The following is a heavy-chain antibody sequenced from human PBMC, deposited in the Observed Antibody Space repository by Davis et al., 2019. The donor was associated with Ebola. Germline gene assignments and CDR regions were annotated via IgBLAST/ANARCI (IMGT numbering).Heavy chain of an antibody. CDR1: GFTFSNAW. Sequence: PGGSLRLSCAASGFTFSNAWMNWVRQAPGKGLEWVGRIKSKTDGGTTDYAAPVKGRFTISRDDSKNTLYLQMNSLKTEDTAVYYCTGGNCFSTSCYKNWFDPWGQGTLVTVSS. D-gene: IGHD2-2*02. J-gene: IGHJ5*02. V-gene: IGHV3-15*07. CDR2: IKSKTDGGTT. CDR3: TGGNCFSTSCYKNWFDP.